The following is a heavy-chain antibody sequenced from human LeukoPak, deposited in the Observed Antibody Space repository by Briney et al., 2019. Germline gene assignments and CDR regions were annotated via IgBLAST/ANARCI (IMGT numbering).Heavy chain of an antibody. J-gene: IGHJ4*02. Sequence: SETLSLTCTVSGYSISSGYYWGWIRQPPGKGLEWIGSIYHSGRTFYNPSLKSRVTISVDTSKNQFSLKLTSVTAADTAVYYCARIGSGSYYYDYFDYWGQGTLVTVSS. CDR2: IYHSGRT. CDR3: ARIGSGSYYYDYFDY. D-gene: IGHD3-10*01. CDR1: GYSISSGYY. V-gene: IGHV4-38-2*02.